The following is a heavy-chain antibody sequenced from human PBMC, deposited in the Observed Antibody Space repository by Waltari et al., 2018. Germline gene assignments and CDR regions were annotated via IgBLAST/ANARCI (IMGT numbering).Heavy chain of an antibody. CDR2: IYYSGST. Sequence: GGSISSYYWSWIRQPPGKGLEWIGYIYYSGSTNYNPSLKSRVTISVDTSENQFSLKLSSVTAADTAVYYCARVPGRGYMDVWGKGTTVTVSS. CDR3: ARVPGRGYMDV. D-gene: IGHD1-26*01. J-gene: IGHJ6*03. CDR1: GGSISSYY. V-gene: IGHV4-59*01.